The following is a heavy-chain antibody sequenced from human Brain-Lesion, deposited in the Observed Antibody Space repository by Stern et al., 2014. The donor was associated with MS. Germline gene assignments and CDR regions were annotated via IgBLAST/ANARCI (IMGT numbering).Heavy chain of an antibody. J-gene: IGHJ6*02. V-gene: IGHV4-30-4*01. D-gene: IGHD3-3*01. CDR3: ARLPNYDFWGRLNYYGMGV. CDR2: IYFSGNT. Sequence: VHLVESAPGLVKPSQTLSLTCTVSGGSLSSDTYYWSWIRQPPGKGLEWIGYIYFSGNTQYNPSLKSRVIISVDTSKNEFSLKMSSVTVADTAVYYCARLPNYDFWGRLNYYGMGVWGQGTTVSVSS. CDR1: GGSLSSDTYY.